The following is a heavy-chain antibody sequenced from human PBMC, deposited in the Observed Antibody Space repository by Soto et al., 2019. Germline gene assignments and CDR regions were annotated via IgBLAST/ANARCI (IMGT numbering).Heavy chain of an antibody. CDR3: ARDSVKGSGSSSH. V-gene: IGHV3-74*01. D-gene: IGHD3-10*01. J-gene: IGHJ4*02. Sequence: EVQLVESGGDLVQPGGSLRLSCAASGFTFSNYWMHWVRQAPGKGLVWVSRIRNDGGETDYADSVKGRFTISRDNAKNTLYLQMDSLRAEDTAVYYCARDSVKGSGSSSHWGQGTLVTVSS. CDR1: GFTFSNYW. CDR2: IRNDGGET.